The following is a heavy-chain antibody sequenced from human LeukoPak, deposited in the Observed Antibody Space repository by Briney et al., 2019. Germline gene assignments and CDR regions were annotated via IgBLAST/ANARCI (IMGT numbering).Heavy chain of an antibody. D-gene: IGHD3-10*01. J-gene: IGHJ4*02. CDR2: ISTSADNT. Sequence: GGSLRLSCAASGFTFSSYAMSWVRQAPGKGLEWVSAISTSADNTYHADSVRGRFTISRDNSKNTLYLQINSLRAEDTAVYYCENTMIRGVTSGYWGQGTLVTVSS. CDR3: ENTMIRGVTSGY. V-gene: IGHV3-23*01. CDR1: GFTFSSYA.